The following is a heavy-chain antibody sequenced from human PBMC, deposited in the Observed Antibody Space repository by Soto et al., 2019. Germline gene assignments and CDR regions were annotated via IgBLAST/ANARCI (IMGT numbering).Heavy chain of an antibody. CDR1: GYSISRGYY. J-gene: IGHJ6*02. CDR2: IYPGGSI. Sequence: LSLTCSVSGYSISRGYYWGWIRQPPGKGLEWIGNIYPGGSINHNPSLKSRVTISVDTSKNQFSLELSSVTAAETAVYYCARMLSYSSPSPHVVYYYYYGMDVWGQGTTVTVSS. V-gene: IGHV4-38-2*01. D-gene: IGHD6-13*01. CDR3: ARMLSYSSPSPHVVYYYYYGMDV.